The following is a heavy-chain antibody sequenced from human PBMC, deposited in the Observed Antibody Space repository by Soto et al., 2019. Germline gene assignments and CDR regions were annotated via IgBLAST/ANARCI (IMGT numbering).Heavy chain of an antibody. CDR3: ARGHYDSSGYYYFNYYYGMDV. J-gene: IGHJ6*02. D-gene: IGHD3-22*01. CDR1: GGTFSIYA. V-gene: IGHV1-69*06. CDR2: IIPIFGTA. Sequence: SVKVSCKASGGTFSIYAISCVRQAPLQWRDGMGGIIPIFGTANYAQKFQGRVTITADKSTSTAYMELSSLRSEDTAVYYCARGHYDSSGYYYFNYYYGMDVWGQGTTVTVSS.